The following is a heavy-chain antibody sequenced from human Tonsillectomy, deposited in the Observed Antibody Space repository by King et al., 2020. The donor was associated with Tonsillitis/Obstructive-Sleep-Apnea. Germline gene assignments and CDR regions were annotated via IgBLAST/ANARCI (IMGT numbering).Heavy chain of an antibody. Sequence: VQLVESGGGVVQPGRSLRLSCVASGFTFRNYGIHWVRQAPGKGLEWVAAISYDGSDTHYVDSVKGRFTISRDNPKDTVFLQMNSLRAEDAAVYYCAKDLSWGLPSFYYYMDVWGTGTTVTVSS. J-gene: IGHJ6*03. V-gene: IGHV3-30*18. D-gene: IGHD3-16*01. CDR1: GFTFRNYG. CDR3: AKDLSWGLPSFYYYMDV. CDR2: ISYDGSDT.